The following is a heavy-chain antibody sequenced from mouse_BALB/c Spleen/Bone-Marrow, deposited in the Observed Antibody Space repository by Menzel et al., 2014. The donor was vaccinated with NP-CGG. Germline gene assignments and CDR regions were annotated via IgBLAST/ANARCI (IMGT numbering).Heavy chain of an antibody. CDR1: GFSLTSYG. Sequence: VQGVESGPGLVAPSQSPSITCTVSGFSLTSYGVHWVRQPPGKGLEWLGVIWAGGSTNYNSALMSRLSISKDNSKSQVFLKMNSLQTDDTAMYYCAGTGPFAYWGQGTLVTVSA. J-gene: IGHJ3*01. V-gene: IGHV2-9*02. CDR2: IWAGGST. CDR3: AGTGPFAY. D-gene: IGHD4-1*01.